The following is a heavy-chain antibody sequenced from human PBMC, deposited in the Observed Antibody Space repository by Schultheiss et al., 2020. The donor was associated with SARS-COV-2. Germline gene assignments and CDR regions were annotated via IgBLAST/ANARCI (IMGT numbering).Heavy chain of an antibody. CDR2: IYYSGST. V-gene: IGHV4-39*01. J-gene: IGHJ4*02. CDR3: ARHDGGPMQPYFDY. Sequence: GSLRLSCTVSGGSISSSSYYWGWIRQPPGKGLEWIGSIYYSGSTYYNPSLKSRVTISVDTSKNQFSLKLSSVTAADTAVYYCARHDGGPMQPYFDYWGQGTLVTVSS. CDR1: GGSISSSSYY. D-gene: IGHD2-15*01.